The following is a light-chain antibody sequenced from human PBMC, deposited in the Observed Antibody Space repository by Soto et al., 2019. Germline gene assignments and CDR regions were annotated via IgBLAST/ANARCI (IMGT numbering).Light chain of an antibody. J-gene: IGLJ2*01. CDR1: SSDDGGYNH. V-gene: IGLV2-14*01. CDR3: SSYTSRNTLDVV. CDR2: EVS. Sequence: QSALTQPAAVSGSPGQAITISCTGTSSDDGGYNHVYWYQQHPGKAPKLMIYEVSNRPSGVANRFSGSKSGNTAYLTISGLHAEDEGDYYCSSYTSRNTLDVVFREGTKLPVL.